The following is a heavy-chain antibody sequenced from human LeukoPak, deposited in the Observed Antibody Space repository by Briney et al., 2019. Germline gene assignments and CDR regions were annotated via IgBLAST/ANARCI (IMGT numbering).Heavy chain of an antibody. CDR3: ARALIVVVITAWMDY. Sequence: GGSLRLSCAASGFTFTSYSMDWVRQAPGKGLEWVSSISSHSSHIYYADSVKGRFTISRDNSKNTLYLQMNSLRAEDTAVYYCARALIVVVITAWMDYWGQGTLVTVSS. CDR1: GFTFTSYS. D-gene: IGHD3-22*01. J-gene: IGHJ4*02. V-gene: IGHV3-21*01. CDR2: ISSHSSHI.